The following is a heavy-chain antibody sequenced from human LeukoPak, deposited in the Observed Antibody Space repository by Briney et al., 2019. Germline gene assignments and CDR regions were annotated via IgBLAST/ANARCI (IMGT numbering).Heavy chain of an antibody. CDR1: GGSISSGSYY. CDR3: ARTPIYDFWSGSIFDY. V-gene: IGHV4-61*02. CDR2: IYTSGST. Sequence: SETLSLTCTVSGGSISSGSYYWSWIRQPAGKGLEWIGRIYTSGSTNYNPSLKSRVTISVDTSKNQFSLKLSSVTAADTAVYYCARTPIYDFWSGSIFDYWGQGTLVTVSS. J-gene: IGHJ4*02. D-gene: IGHD3-3*01.